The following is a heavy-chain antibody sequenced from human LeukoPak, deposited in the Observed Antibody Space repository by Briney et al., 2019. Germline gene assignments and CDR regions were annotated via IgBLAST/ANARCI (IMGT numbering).Heavy chain of an antibody. CDR3: ARDVPAPH. CDR1: GFTISSDY. CDR2: IYSDGAT. D-gene: IGHD2-2*01. V-gene: IGHV3-66*02. J-gene: IGHJ4*02. Sequence: PGGFLRLSCAASGFTISSDYMTWVRQAPGKGLEYVSIIYSDGATYYADSVKGRFTISRDDSNNTLYLLMDSLRTEDTAVYYCARDVPAPHWGQGTLVTVSS.